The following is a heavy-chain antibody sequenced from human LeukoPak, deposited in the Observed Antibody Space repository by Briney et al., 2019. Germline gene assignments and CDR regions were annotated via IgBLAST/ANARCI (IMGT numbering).Heavy chain of an antibody. CDR2: IYYSGST. V-gene: IGHV4-61*01. Sequence: SETLSLTCSVSGYSISSGYYWSWIRQPPGKGLEWIGYIYYSGSTNYKSSLKSRVTISVDTSKNQFSLKLSSVTAADTAVYYCARETSQKGAHYMDVWGKGTTVTISS. D-gene: IGHD3-16*01. CDR3: ARETSQKGAHYMDV. CDR1: GYSISSGYY. J-gene: IGHJ6*03.